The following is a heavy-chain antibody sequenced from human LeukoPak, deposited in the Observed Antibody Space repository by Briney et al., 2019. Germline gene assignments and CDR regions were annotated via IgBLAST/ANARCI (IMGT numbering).Heavy chain of an antibody. D-gene: IGHD5-12*01. CDR1: GYSFTSYW. V-gene: IGHV5-51*01. J-gene: IGHJ6*03. CDR3: ARHPSGYDPYYYYMNV. CDR2: IYPGDSDT. Sequence: GESLKISCKGSGYSFTSYWIGWVRQMPGKGLEWMGIIYPGDSDTRYSPSFQGQVTISADKSISTAYLQWSSLKASDTAMYYCARHPSGYDPYYYYMNVWGKGTTVTVSS.